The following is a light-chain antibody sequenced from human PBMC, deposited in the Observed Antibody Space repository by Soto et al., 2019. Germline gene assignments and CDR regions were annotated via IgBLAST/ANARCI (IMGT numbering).Light chain of an antibody. J-gene: IGKJ1*01. CDR3: KQYNSKGR. V-gene: IGKV1-5*01. Sequence: DIQMTQPPSTLSASVGDRVTITCRASQSISSWLAWYQQKPGKAPKLLIYDASSLESGVPSRFSGSGSGTEFTLTISSLQPDDFATYYCKQYNSKGRCGQGSMGDIK. CDR2: DAS. CDR1: QSISSW.